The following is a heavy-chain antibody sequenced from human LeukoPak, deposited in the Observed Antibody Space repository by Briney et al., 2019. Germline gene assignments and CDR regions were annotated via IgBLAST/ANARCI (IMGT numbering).Heavy chain of an antibody. CDR1: GFTFSSYW. Sequence: PGGSLRLSCAASGFTFSSYWMSWVRQAPGKGLEWVANIKQDGSEKYYVDSVKGRFTISRDNAKNSLYLQMNSLRAEDTAVYYCARRWPGYYDTAMVLGFDYWGQGTLVTVSS. CDR3: ARRWPGYYDTAMVLGFDY. D-gene: IGHD5-18*01. CDR2: IKQDGSEK. J-gene: IGHJ4*02. V-gene: IGHV3-7*01.